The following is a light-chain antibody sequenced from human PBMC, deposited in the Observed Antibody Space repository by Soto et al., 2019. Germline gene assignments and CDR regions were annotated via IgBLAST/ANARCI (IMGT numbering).Light chain of an antibody. J-gene: IGKJ1*01. CDR1: QAVNTR. V-gene: IGKV3-15*01. Sequence: EIVLTQSPATLSSFPGDRVTLSCRASQAVNTRLAWYQHKPGQAPRLLIYGASARATGIPARFSGSGSGTEFTLIISSLQSEDSAVYYCQQYNSWLWTFGQGTK. CDR3: QQYNSWLWT. CDR2: GAS.